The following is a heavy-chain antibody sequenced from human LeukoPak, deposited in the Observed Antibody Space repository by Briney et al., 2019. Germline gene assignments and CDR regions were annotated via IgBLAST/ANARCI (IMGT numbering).Heavy chain of an antibody. CDR2: ISGSGDST. CDR1: GFSFSSYA. D-gene: IGHD1-26*01. Sequence: PGGSLRLSCAASGFSFSSYAMSWVRQAPGKGLEWVSGISGSGDSTYYADSVKGRFTIARDNSKNTLYLQMNSLRAEDTAVYYCAKDRWKVDSGSYSYYYGMDVWGQGTTVTVSS. CDR3: AKDRWKVDSGSYSYYYGMDV. V-gene: IGHV3-23*01. J-gene: IGHJ6*02.